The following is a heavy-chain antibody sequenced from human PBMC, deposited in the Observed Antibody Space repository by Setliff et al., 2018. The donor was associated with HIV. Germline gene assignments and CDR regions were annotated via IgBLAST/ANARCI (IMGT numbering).Heavy chain of an antibody. CDR3: ARDTGQLVYYFDS. Sequence: PGGSLRLSCRGFRTTFSGYGLNWVRQAPGKGLEWVAVISFDGSSKYYADSVKGRFTISRDNLKKRVYLQMSSLRAEDTAVYFCARDTGQLVYYFDSWGQGTLVTVSS. CDR1: RTTFSGYG. CDR2: ISFDGSSK. D-gene: IGHD6-6*01. V-gene: IGHV3-30*03. J-gene: IGHJ4*02.